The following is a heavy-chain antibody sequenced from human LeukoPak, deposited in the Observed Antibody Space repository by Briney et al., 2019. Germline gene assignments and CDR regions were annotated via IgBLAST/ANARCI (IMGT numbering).Heavy chain of an antibody. CDR3: ARGGYCSSTSCFSWFDP. Sequence: SVKVSCKASGGTFSSYAISWVRQAPGQGLEWMGGIIPIFGTANYAQKFQGRVTITADESTSTTYMELSSLRSEDTAVYYCARGGYCSSTSCFSWFDPWGQGTLVTVSS. CDR2: IIPIFGTA. CDR1: GGTFSSYA. D-gene: IGHD2-2*01. J-gene: IGHJ5*02. V-gene: IGHV1-69*13.